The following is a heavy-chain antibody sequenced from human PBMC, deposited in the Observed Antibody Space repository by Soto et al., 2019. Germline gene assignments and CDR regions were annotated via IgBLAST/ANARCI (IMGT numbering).Heavy chain of an antibody. CDR3: ARGGDYSNSYVHYYYGMDV. Sequence: ASVKVSCKASGYTFTSYGISWVRQAPGQGLEWMGWISAYNGNTNYAQKLQGRVTMTTDTSTNTAYVELRSLRSDDTAVYYCARGGDYSNSYVHYYYGMDVWGQGTTVTVSS. V-gene: IGHV1-18*01. J-gene: IGHJ6*02. CDR2: ISAYNGNT. CDR1: GYTFTSYG. D-gene: IGHD4-4*01.